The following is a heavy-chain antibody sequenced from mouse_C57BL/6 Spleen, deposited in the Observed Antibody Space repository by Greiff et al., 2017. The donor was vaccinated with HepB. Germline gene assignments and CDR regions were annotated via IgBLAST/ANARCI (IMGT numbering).Heavy chain of an antibody. D-gene: IGHD2-4*01. CDR3: ARFRGTYDYPAWFAY. Sequence: QVQLQQSGAELVRPGSSVKLSCKASGYTFTSYWMHWVKQRPIQGLEWIGNIDPSDSETHYNQKFKDKATLTVDKSSSTAYMQLSSLTSEDSAVYYCARFRGTYDYPAWFAYWGQGTLVTVSA. CDR2: IDPSDSET. CDR1: GYTFTSYW. J-gene: IGHJ3*01. V-gene: IGHV1-52*01.